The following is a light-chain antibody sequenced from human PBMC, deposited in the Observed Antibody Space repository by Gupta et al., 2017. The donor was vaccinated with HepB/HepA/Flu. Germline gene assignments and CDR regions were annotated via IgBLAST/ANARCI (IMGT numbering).Light chain of an antibody. V-gene: IGLV1-51*02. CDR2: KDN. J-gene: IGLJ3*02. CDR1: SSSIGKNY. CDR3: GVWDSSLSDWV. Sequence: QSVLTQPPSVSAAPGQKATFSCSGSSSSIGKNYLSGYRQLPGTAPTLIISKDNKRPSGIPDRIFASKSGTSATLAITGRQTGDEADYYCGVWDSSLSDWVFGGGTKLTVL.